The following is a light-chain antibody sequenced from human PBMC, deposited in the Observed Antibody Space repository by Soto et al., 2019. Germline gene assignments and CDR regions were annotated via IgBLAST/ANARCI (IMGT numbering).Light chain of an antibody. CDR3: QSADSSGIYV. J-gene: IGLJ1*01. Sequence: SYELTQPPSVSVSPGQTASITCSGDALPKQYAYWYQQKPGQAPVLVIYKDTERPSGIPERFSGSRSGTTVTLTISGVQAEDEADYYCQSADSSGIYVFGTGTKLTVL. V-gene: IGLV3-25*02. CDR2: KDT. CDR1: ALPKQY.